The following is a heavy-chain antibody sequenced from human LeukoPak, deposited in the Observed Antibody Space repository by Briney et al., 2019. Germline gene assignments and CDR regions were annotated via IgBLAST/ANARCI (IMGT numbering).Heavy chain of an antibody. J-gene: IGHJ5*02. CDR3: PKDSGSSQTLNWFDP. Sequence: GGSLRLSCAASGFTFSSYAMSWVRQAPGKGLEWVSAISGSGGSTYYADSVKGRFTISRDNSKNTLYLQMNSLSAEDTAVYYCPKDSGSSQTLNWFDPWGQGTLVTVSS. V-gene: IGHV3-23*01. CDR2: ISGSGGST. CDR1: GFTFSSYA. D-gene: IGHD1-26*01.